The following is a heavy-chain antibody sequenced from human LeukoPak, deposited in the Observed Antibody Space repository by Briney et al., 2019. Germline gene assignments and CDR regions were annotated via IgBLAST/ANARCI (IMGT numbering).Heavy chain of an antibody. J-gene: IGHJ5*02. CDR2: IYYSGST. Sequence: SETLSLTCAVSGGSISSYYWSWIRQPPGKGLEWLGCIYYSGSTNYNPSLKSRVTISVDTSKNQFSLKLSSVTAADTAVYYCARTGAVAGIGWFDPWGQGTLVTVSS. D-gene: IGHD6-19*01. CDR3: ARTGAVAGIGWFDP. V-gene: IGHV4-59*08. CDR1: GGSISSYY.